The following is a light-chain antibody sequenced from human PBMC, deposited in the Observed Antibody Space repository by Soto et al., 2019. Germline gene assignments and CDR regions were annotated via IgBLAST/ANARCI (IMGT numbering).Light chain of an antibody. J-gene: IGKJ3*01. Sequence: DIQMTQSPSSLSASVGDRVTINCRASQGIRDYLAWYQQKPGKVPKLLIYGASTLQSGVPSRFSGSGSVTEFTLTINSLQPEDVATYYCQKYDSSALTFGPGTKVDIK. CDR3: QKYDSSALT. CDR1: QGIRDY. V-gene: IGKV1-27*01. CDR2: GAS.